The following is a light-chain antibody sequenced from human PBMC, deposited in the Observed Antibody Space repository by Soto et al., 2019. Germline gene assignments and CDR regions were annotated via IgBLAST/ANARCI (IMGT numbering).Light chain of an antibody. CDR3: QQRRNCPLT. CDR2: DAS. CDR1: QSVSSY. Sequence: DIVLTQSPATLSLSPGERATRSCRASQSVSSYLAWYQQNPGQAPRLLIYDASNRATGIPSRFSGSGSGSDFTLAMSGLEHEDYAVYDTQQRRNCPLTVGGGIMMEI. J-gene: IGKJ4*01. V-gene: IGKV3-11*01.